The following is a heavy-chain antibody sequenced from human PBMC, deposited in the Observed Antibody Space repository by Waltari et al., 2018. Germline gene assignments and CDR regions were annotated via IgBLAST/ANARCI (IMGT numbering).Heavy chain of an antibody. CDR2: ISSSSSYI. CDR1: SYS. Sequence: SYSMNWVRQAPGKGLEWVSSISSSSSYIYYADSVKGRFTISRDNAKNSLYLQMNSLRAEDTAVYYCAREKGWNYDYWGQGTLVTVSS. J-gene: IGHJ4*02. CDR3: AREKGWNYDY. V-gene: IGHV3-21*01. D-gene: IGHD1-7*01.